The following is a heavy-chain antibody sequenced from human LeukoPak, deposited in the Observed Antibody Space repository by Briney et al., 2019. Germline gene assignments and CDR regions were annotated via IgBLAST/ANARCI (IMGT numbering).Heavy chain of an antibody. CDR3: VLGYSYGYLFDY. V-gene: IGHV3-7*01. CDR2: INQNGNEK. Sequence: GGSLRLSCAASGFTFSGSWMSWVRQAPGKGLEWVAIINQNGNEKYYVDSVKGRSTISRDNTKNSLFFQMNSLRAEDTAVYFCVLGYSYGYLFDYWGQGTLVTVSS. D-gene: IGHD5-18*01. CDR1: GFTFSGSW. J-gene: IGHJ4*02.